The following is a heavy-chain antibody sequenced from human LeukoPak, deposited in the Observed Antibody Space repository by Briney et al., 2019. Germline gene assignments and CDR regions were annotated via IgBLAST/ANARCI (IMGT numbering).Heavy chain of an antibody. CDR2: IYSSGST. CDR1: GGSISGYY. V-gene: IGHV4-59*08. CDR3: ARHRWGVPFDY. Sequence: SETLSLTCTVSGGSISGYYWSWIRQPPGKGLEWIGYIYSSGSTNYNPSLKSRVTISVDTSKNQFSLKLSSVTAADTAVYYCARHRWGVPFDYWGQGTLVTVSS. D-gene: IGHD3-10*01. J-gene: IGHJ4*02.